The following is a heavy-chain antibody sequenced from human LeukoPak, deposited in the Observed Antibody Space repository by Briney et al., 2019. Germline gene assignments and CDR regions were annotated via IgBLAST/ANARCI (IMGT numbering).Heavy chain of an antibody. J-gene: IGHJ4*02. CDR3: ARDPEQPEENIAVAGGSDY. Sequence: GGSLRLSCAASGFTVSSNYMSWVRQAPGKGLEWVSVIYSGGSTYYADSVKGRFTISRDNSKNTLYLQMNSLRAEDAAVYYCARDPEQPEENIAVAGGSDYWGQGTLVTVSS. V-gene: IGHV3-53*01. CDR1: GFTVSSNY. CDR2: IYSGGST. D-gene: IGHD6-19*01.